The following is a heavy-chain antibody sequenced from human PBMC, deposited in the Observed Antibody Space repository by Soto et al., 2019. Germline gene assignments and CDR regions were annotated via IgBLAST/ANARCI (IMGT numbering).Heavy chain of an antibody. V-gene: IGHV3-74*01. CDR2: INMDGSST. CDR3: PRGPRGLYHHDY. D-gene: IGHD2-2*01. CDR1: GFTFSGDW. Sequence: EVQLVESGGGLVQPGGSLRLSCAASGFTFSGDWMHWVRQAAGKGLVWVSRINMDGSSTNYADSVKGRFTISRDNAKTTLYLQMNSLRVDDTAVYYCPRGPRGLYHHDYWGQGALVTVSS. J-gene: IGHJ4*02.